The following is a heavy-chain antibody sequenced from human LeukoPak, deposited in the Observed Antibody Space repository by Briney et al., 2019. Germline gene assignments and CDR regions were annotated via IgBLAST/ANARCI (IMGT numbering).Heavy chain of an antibody. Sequence: GGSLRLSCAASGFTFSSYEMNWVRQAPGKGLEWVSYISSSGSTIYYADSVKGRFTISRDNSKNTLYLQMNSLRAEDTAVYYCAKGELELVPNDYWGQGTLVTVSS. J-gene: IGHJ4*02. CDR2: ISSSGSTI. V-gene: IGHV3-48*03. CDR1: GFTFSSYE. D-gene: IGHD1-7*01. CDR3: AKGELELVPNDY.